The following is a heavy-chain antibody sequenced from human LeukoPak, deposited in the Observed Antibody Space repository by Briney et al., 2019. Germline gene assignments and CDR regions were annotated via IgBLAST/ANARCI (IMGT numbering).Heavy chain of an antibody. CDR1: GYNFADYW. J-gene: IGHJ3*02. D-gene: IGHD3-22*01. CDR3: ATRLRAVSNTMIWGPADAFDI. CDR2: IFPDDSDT. Sequence: GESLKISCKASGYNFADYWIGWVRQTPGKGLEWMGIIFPDDSDTKNSPSFEGQVTISVDESTTTAYLQWSSLKASDTAVYYCATRLRAVSNTMIWGPADAFDIWGQGTTVTVSS. V-gene: IGHV5-51*01.